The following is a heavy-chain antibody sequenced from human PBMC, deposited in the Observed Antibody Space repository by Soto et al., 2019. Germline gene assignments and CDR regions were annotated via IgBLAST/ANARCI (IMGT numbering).Heavy chain of an antibody. Sequence: PGGSLRLSCAASGFTFSSYGMHWVRQAPGKGLEWVAVISYDGSNKYYADSVKGRFTISRDNSKNTLYLQMNSLRAEDTAVYYCAKDPGHGITGTNAYFDYWGQGTLVTVSS. CDR2: ISYDGSNK. V-gene: IGHV3-30*18. CDR1: GFTFSSYG. D-gene: IGHD1-7*01. CDR3: AKDPGHGITGTNAYFDY. J-gene: IGHJ4*02.